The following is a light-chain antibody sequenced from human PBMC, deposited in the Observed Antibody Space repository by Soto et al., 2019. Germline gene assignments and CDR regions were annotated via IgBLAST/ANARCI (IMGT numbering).Light chain of an antibody. CDR3: QQYYSYPPT. CDR1: QGISSY. Sequence: AIRMTQSPSSFSASTGDRVTITCRASQGISSYLAWYQQKPGKAPKLLIYAASTLQGGVPSRFSGSGSGTDLTLTISCLQSEDFATYYCQQYYSYPPTFGQGTKLEIK. V-gene: IGKV1-8*01. CDR2: AAS. J-gene: IGKJ2*01.